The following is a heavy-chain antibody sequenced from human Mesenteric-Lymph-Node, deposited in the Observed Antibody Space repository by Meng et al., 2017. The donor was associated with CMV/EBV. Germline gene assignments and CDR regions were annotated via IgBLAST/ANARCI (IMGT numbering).Heavy chain of an antibody. J-gene: IGHJ4*02. V-gene: IGHV3-9*01. CDR1: GFYFDDYA. CDR2: ISWNSGSI. D-gene: IGHD3-3*01. CDR3: VREDRVVMNRGIDH. Sequence: SLKISCAASGFYFDDYAMHWVRQAPGKGLEWVSGISWNSGSIGYADSVKGRFTISRDNAKNSLYLQMNSLRDEDTAVYYCVREDRVVMNRGIDHWGQGTLVTVSS.